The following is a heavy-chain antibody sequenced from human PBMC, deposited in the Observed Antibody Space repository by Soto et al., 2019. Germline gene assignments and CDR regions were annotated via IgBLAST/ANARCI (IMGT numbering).Heavy chain of an antibody. D-gene: IGHD3-3*01. J-gene: IGHJ3*02. CDR2: IGTAGDT. CDR1: GFTFSSYG. Sequence: GGSLRLSCAASGFTFSSYGMHWVRQATGKGLEWVSAIGTAGDTYSPGSVKGRFTISRENAKNSLYLQMNSLRAGDTAVYYGARANDYDFWSGYAIDIWGQGTMVTVSS. V-gene: IGHV3-13*01. CDR3: ARANDYDFWSGYAIDI.